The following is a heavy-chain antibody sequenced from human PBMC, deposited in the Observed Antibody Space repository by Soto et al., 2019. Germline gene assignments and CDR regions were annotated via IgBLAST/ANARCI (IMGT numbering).Heavy chain of an antibody. CDR1: GFTFSSYW. Sequence: GGSLRLSCAASGFTFSSYWMSWVRQAPGKGLEWVANMKGDGSEIYYVDSVKGRFTISRDNAKNSLYLQMNSLRDEDTAVYYCAREGVYYYYGMDVWGQGTTVTVSS. V-gene: IGHV3-7*01. CDR3: AREGVYYYYGMDV. D-gene: IGHD3-16*01. J-gene: IGHJ6*02. CDR2: MKGDGSEI.